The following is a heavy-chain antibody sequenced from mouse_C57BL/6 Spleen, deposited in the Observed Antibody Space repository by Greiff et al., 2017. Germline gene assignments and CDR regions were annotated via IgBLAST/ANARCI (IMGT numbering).Heavy chain of an antibody. Sequence: QVQLQQSGAELVKPGASVKLSCKASGYTFTSYWMHWVKQRPGQGLEWIGMIHPNSGSTNYNEKFKSKATLTVDKSSSTAYMQLSSLTSEDSAVYYCARGGTNYYGKTDAMDYWGQGTSVTVSS. D-gene: IGHD1-1*01. CDR1: GYTFTSYW. J-gene: IGHJ4*01. V-gene: IGHV1-64*01. CDR3: ARGGTNYYGKTDAMDY. CDR2: IHPNSGST.